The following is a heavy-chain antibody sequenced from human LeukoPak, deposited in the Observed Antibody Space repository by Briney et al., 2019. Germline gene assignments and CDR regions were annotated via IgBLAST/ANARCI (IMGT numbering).Heavy chain of an antibody. V-gene: IGHV4-61*10. CDR1: GGSISSGSYY. D-gene: IGHD5-12*01. J-gene: IGHJ4*02. CDR3: ATRGGSGYDFDY. CDR2: INHSGST. Sequence: SETLSLTCTVSGGSISSGSYYWSWIRQPAGKGLEWIGEINHSGSTNYNPSLKSRVTISVDTSKNQFSLKLSSVTAADTAVYYCATRGGSGYDFDYWGQGTLVTVSS.